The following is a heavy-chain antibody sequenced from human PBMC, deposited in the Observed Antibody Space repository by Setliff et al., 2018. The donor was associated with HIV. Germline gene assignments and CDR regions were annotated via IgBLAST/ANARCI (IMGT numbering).Heavy chain of an antibody. Sequence: SVKVSCKASGGTFSNYAISWVRQAPGQGLEWVGGIVPLLGIATYAQNFRGRITISADKSTDTAYMELSTLRFEDTAVYYCASRAAGPSGRFFYYFNQWGQGTLVTVS. J-gene: IGHJ4*02. CDR1: GGTFSNYA. V-gene: IGHV1-69*10. CDR3: ASRAAGPSGRFFYYFNQ. CDR2: IVPLLGIA. D-gene: IGHD1-26*01.